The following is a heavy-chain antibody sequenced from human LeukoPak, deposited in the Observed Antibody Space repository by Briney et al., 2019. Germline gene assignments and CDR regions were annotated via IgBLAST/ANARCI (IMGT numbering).Heavy chain of an antibody. Sequence: GGSLRLSCSASGFTFSSYAMHWVRQAPGKGLEWVSYISSDSGSKYYADSVKGRFTISRDNAKNSLYLQMNSLRDEDTAVYYCARTTSGDWGQGTLLTVSS. J-gene: IGHJ4*02. CDR3: ARTTSGD. CDR2: ISSDSGSK. CDR1: GFTFSSYA. D-gene: IGHD1-14*01. V-gene: IGHV3-48*02.